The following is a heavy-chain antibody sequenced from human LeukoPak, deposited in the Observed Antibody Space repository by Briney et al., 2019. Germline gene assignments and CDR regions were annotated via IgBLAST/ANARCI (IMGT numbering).Heavy chain of an antibody. D-gene: IGHD3-3*01. Sequence: SETLSLTCTVSGGSISSGGYYWSWIRQHPGTGLEWIGYIYYSGSTYYSPSLKSRVTISVDTSKNQFSLKLSSLTAADPAVYYCARVRRPYYDFWSGKGYWFDPWGQGTLVTVS. V-gene: IGHV4-31*03. J-gene: IGHJ5*02. CDR2: IYYSGST. CDR3: ARVRRPYYDFWSGKGYWFDP. CDR1: GGSISSGGYY.